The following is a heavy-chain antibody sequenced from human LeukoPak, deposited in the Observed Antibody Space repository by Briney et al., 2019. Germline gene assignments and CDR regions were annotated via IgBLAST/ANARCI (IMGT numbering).Heavy chain of an antibody. CDR2: IFSGGTT. CDR1: GFTVSTNY. J-gene: IGHJ6*03. CDR3: ARDKRPEGAVGYYMDV. V-gene: IGHV3-53*01. Sequence: GESLRLSCAASGFTVSTNYINWVRQAPGKGLEWVSTIFSGGTTYYADSVKGRFTFSRDISKNTLYLQMNSLRAEDTAVYYCARDKRPEGAVGYYMDVWGKGTTVTVSS. D-gene: IGHD6-19*01.